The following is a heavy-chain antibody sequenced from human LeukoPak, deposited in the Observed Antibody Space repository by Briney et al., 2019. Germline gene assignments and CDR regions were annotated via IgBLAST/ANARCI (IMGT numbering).Heavy chain of an antibody. J-gene: IGHJ4*02. D-gene: IGHD3-16*02. CDR3: AITPDYDYVWGSYRYLDY. V-gene: IGHV1-18*01. Sequence: ASVKVSCKASGYTFTSYGISWVRQAPGQGLEWMGWISAYNGNTNYAQKLQGRVTMTTDTSTSTAYMELRSLRSDDTAVYYCAITPDYDYVWGSYRYLDYWGQGTLVTVSS. CDR1: GYTFTSYG. CDR2: ISAYNGNT.